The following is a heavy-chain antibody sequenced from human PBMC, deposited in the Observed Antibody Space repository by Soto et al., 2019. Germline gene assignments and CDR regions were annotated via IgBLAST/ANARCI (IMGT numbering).Heavy chain of an antibody. Sequence: PGGSLRLSCAASGFTVSSNYMSWVRQAPGKGLEWVSVIYSGGSTYYADSVKGRFTISRDNSKNTLYLQMNSLRAVDTAVYYCARVVDTAMVNFDYWGQGTLVTVSS. CDR1: GFTVSSNY. CDR3: ARVVDTAMVNFDY. D-gene: IGHD5-18*01. CDR2: IYSGGST. V-gene: IGHV3-66*01. J-gene: IGHJ4*02.